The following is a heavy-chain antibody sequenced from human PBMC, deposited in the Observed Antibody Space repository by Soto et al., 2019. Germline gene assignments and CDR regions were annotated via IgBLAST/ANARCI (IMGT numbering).Heavy chain of an antibody. J-gene: IGHJ4*02. V-gene: IGHV3-33*01. CDR2: IWYDGGNK. CDR3: ARDGTRSHYYFDY. CDR1: GFTFSSYG. D-gene: IGHD3-10*01. Sequence: GGSLRLSCVGSGFTFSSYGMHWVRQAPGKGLEWLGVIWYDGGNKYYADSVKGRFTISRDNTKDTQYLQMNSLRVEDTAVYYCARDGTRSHYYFDYWGQGTLVTVSS.